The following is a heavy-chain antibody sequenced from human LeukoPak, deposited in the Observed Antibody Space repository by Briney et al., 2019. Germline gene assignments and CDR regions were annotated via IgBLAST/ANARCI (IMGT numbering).Heavy chain of an antibody. CDR3: AKDGSSVFDY. CDR1: GFTFSGSA. CDR2: ISYDGSNK. V-gene: IGHV3-30*04. J-gene: IGHJ4*02. Sequence: GGSLRLSCAASGFTFSGSAVHWVRQAPGKGLEWVAVISYDGSNKYYADSVKGRFTISRDNSKNTLYLQMNSLRAEDTAVYYCAKDGSSVFDYWGQGTLVTVSS. D-gene: IGHD6-25*01.